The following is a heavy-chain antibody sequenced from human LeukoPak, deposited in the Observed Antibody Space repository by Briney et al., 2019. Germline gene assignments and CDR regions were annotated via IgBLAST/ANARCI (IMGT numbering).Heavy chain of an antibody. J-gene: IGHJ4*02. CDR1: GFTFSGFS. D-gene: IGHD3-10*01. V-gene: IGHV3-7*01. Sequence: GGSLRLSCAASGFTFSGFSMSWVRQSPTKGLEWVANIKQDGSERCYVDSVKGRFTISRDNAKNSLSLQMNNLRVEDTAVYYCARAGSHWHYGYWCQGTVVTVSS. CDR2: IKQDGSER. CDR3: ARAGSHWHYGY.